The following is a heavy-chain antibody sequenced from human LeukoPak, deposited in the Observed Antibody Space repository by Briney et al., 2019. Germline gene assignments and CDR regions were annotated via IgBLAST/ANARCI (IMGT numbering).Heavy chain of an antibody. D-gene: IGHD6-19*01. CDR3: AREGSGWYGGFDY. CDR2: IYSGGST. CDR1: GFTVSSNY. Sequence: GGSLRLSCAASGFTVSSNYMSWVRQAPGKGLEWVSVIYSGGSTYYADSVKGRFTISRDNSKNTLYLQMNSLRAEDTAVYYCAREGSGWYGGFDYWGQGTLVTVSS. J-gene: IGHJ4*02. V-gene: IGHV3-66*01.